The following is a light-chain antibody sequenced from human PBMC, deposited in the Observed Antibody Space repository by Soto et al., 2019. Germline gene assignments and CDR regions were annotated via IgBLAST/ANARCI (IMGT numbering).Light chain of an antibody. CDR1: QSVSSN. V-gene: IGKV3-15*01. Sequence: VVWKSPATLSVSQGERATLSCRASQSVSSNLAWYQQKPGQAPRLLIYGASTRATGIPARFSGSGSGTDFTLTITRLEPEDFAVYYCPQYASAALTFGQGTKVDI. CDR3: PQYASAALT. CDR2: GAS. J-gene: IGKJ1*01.